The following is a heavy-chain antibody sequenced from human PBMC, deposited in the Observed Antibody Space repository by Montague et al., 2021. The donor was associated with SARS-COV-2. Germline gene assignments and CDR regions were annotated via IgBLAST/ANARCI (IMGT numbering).Heavy chain of an antibody. J-gene: IGHJ5*02. Sequence: SETLSLTCTVSGGSISSYYWCLIRPPPGKGLGWIGFYSYGGSTNYNPPLKGRVIMSVDTSNNQFSLRLTTVAAADTAVYFCGRLRRPDGYGYWFGHWGQGTLVTVSS. CDR3: GRLRRPDGYGYWFGH. V-gene: IGHV4-59*08. CDR2: YSYGGST. D-gene: IGHD5-18*01. CDR1: GGSISSYY.